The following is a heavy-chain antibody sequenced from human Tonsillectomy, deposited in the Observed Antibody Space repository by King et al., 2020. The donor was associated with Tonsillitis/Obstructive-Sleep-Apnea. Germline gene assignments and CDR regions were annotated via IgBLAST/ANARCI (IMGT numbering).Heavy chain of an antibody. CDR1: GFTFSNSA. J-gene: IGHJ4*02. D-gene: IGHD2-2*01. V-gene: IGHV3-23*04. CDR3: AKAPTALPALFDY. Sequence: VQLVESGGGLVQPGESLRLSCATSGFTFSNSAMSLVRQAPETGLEWVSAISGSGGSTYYAESVKGRFTISRNNSQNTLYLDMNTLRAEDTAVYYCAKAPTALPALFDYWGQGTLVTVSS. CDR2: ISGSGGST.